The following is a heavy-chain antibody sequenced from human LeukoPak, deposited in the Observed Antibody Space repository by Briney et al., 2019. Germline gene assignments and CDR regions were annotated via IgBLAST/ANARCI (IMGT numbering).Heavy chain of an antibody. CDR3: ARGRMYSSSSYFDY. J-gene: IGHJ4*02. CDR2: INPNSGGT. D-gene: IGHD6-6*01. CDR1: GYTFTSYY. Sequence: ASVKVSCKASGYTFTSYYMHWVRQAPRQGREWMGWINPNSGGTNYAQKLQGRVTMTRDTSSSTAYMELSRLRSDDTAVYYCARGRMYSSSSYFDYWGQGTLVTVSS. V-gene: IGHV1-2*02.